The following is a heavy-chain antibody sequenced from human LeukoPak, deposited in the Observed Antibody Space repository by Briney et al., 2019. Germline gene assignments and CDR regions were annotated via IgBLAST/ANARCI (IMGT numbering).Heavy chain of an antibody. CDR2: VNPNSGGT. Sequence: ASVKVSCKASGYTFTGYYMHWVRQAPGQGLEWMGWVNPNSGGTNYAQKLQGWVTMTRDTSISTAYMELSRLRSDDTAVYYCARTNIAAAGYYFDYWGQGTLVTVSS. CDR3: ARTNIAAAGYYFDY. CDR1: GYTFTGYY. D-gene: IGHD6-13*01. V-gene: IGHV1-2*04. J-gene: IGHJ4*02.